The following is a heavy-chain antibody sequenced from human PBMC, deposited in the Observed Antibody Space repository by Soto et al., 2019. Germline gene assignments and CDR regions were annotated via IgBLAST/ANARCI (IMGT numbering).Heavy chain of an antibody. CDR1: GGSISSGSYF. CDR2: VHNSGST. D-gene: IGHD2-8*01. CDR3: ARSLNGYSFDY. V-gene: IGHV4-31*01. Sequence: SETLSLTCTVSGGSISSGSYFWTWIRQHPGKGLEWIGYVHNSGSTFYTPSLKSQVTISLDTSMNLFSLNLSSVTAADTAVYYCARSLNGYSFDYWGQGALVTVSS. J-gene: IGHJ4*02.